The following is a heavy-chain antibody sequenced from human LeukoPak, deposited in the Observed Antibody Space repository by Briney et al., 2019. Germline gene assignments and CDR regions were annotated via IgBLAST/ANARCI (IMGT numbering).Heavy chain of an antibody. Sequence: GGSLRLSCATSGFTFSSFSMNWVRQAPGKGLEWVSTLSTSGAATYYADSVKGRFTISRDNSKNTLYLQMNSLRAEDTAVYYCARNKRLGWERADTTFDYWGQGTLVTVSS. D-gene: IGHD1-26*01. CDR2: LSTSGAAT. V-gene: IGHV3-23*01. CDR3: ARNKRLGWERADTTFDY. CDR1: GFTFSSFS. J-gene: IGHJ4*02.